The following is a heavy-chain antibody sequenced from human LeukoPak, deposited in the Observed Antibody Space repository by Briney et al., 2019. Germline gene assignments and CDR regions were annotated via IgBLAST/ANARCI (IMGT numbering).Heavy chain of an antibody. CDR3: ARAQAGGDSYYDSGISPNIHY. D-gene: IGHD3-16*01. CDR1: GFTFSNYN. J-gene: IGHJ4*02. V-gene: IGHV3-48*02. CDR2: ISGSSRTI. Sequence: GGSLRLSCAASGFTFSNYNMNWVRQAPGKGLEWVSYISGSSRTIYYADSVRGRFSISRDNAKNSPYLQMNSLRDEDTAVYYCARAQAGGDSYYDSGISPNIHYWGQGTLVTVSS.